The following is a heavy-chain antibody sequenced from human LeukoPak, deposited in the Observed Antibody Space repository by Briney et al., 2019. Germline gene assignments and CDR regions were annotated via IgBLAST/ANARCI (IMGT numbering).Heavy chain of an antibody. CDR3: ARLYCSSTSCYEVLWFDP. CDR1: GGSFSGYY. Sequence: PSETLSLTCAVYGGSFSGYYWSWIRQPPGKGLEWIGEINHSGSTNYNPSLKSRVTISVDTSKNQFSLKLSSVTAADTAVYYCARLYCSSTSCYEVLWFDPWGQGTLVTVSS. V-gene: IGHV4-34*01. D-gene: IGHD2-2*01. CDR2: INHSGST. J-gene: IGHJ5*02.